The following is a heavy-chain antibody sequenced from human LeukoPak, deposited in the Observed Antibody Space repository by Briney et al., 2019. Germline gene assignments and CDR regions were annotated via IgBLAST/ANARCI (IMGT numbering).Heavy chain of an antibody. Sequence: ASVKVSCKASGYTFTGYYMHWVRQAPGQGLEWMGWINPNSGGTNYAQKFQGRVTMTRDTSISTAYMELSRLRSDDTAVYYCARTLACTNGVCYTGRGRTYYYYYMDVWGKGTTVTVSS. J-gene: IGHJ6*03. CDR2: INPNSGGT. CDR3: ARTLACTNGVCYTGRGRTYYYYYMDV. D-gene: IGHD2-8*01. CDR1: GYTFTGYY. V-gene: IGHV1-2*02.